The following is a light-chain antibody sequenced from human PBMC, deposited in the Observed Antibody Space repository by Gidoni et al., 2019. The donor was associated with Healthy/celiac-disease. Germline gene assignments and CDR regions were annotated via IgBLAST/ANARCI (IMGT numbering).Light chain of an antibody. Sequence: IKLTQSPSSLSASVGDRVTITCRASQGISSYLAWYQQKPGKDPKLLIYAASTLQSGVPSRFSGSGSGTDFTLTISSLQPEDFATYYCQQLNSYPFTFGPXTKVDIK. CDR3: QQLNSYPFT. CDR2: AAS. V-gene: IGKV1-9*01. J-gene: IGKJ3*01. CDR1: QGISSY.